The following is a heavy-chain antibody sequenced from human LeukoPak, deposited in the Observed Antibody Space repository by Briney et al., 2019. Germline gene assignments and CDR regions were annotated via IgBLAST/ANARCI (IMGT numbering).Heavy chain of an antibody. V-gene: IGHV3-30*02. D-gene: IGHD3-10*01. CDR1: GFTFSDFA. CDR2: IRYDGHNK. CDR3: ARESSVVRGVITDFDY. Sequence: GGSLRLSCAASGFTFSDFAMHWARQAPGKGLEWVAFIRYDGHNKYYADSVKGRFTISRDNAKNSLYLQMNSLRAEDTAVYYCARESSVVRGVITDFDYWGQGTLVTVSS. J-gene: IGHJ4*02.